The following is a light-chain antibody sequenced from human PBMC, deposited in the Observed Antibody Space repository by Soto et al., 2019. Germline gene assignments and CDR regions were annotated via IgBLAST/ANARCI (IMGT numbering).Light chain of an antibody. CDR2: TAS. Sequence: DIQMTQSPSSLSASVGDRVTLTCRASQDIGDALAWFQQKPGKAPKRLIYTASSLQSGVPSRFSGSGSGTEFTLTINNVQPDDFATYSCLQHSNYPPTFGQGTKVEIK. V-gene: IGKV1-17*02. CDR3: LQHSNYPPT. J-gene: IGKJ1*01. CDR1: QDIGDA.